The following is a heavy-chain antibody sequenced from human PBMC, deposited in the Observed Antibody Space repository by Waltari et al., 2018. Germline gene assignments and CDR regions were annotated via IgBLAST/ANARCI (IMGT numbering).Heavy chain of an antibody. Sequence: QVQLVQSGAEVKKPGASVKVSCKASGYPFTSYYMHWVRQAPGQGLEWMGIINPSGGSTSYAQKFQGRVTMTRDTSTSTVYMELSSLRSEDTAVYYCARSDRSPWSKYYYYMDVWGKGTTVTVSS. CDR1: GYPFTSYY. V-gene: IGHV1-46*01. CDR3: ARSDRSPWSKYYYYMDV. CDR2: INPSGGST. J-gene: IGHJ6*03. D-gene: IGHD2-15*01.